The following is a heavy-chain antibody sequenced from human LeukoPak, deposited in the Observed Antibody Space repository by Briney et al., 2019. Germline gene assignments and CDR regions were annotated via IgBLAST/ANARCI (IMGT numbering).Heavy chain of an antibody. J-gene: IGHJ5*02. D-gene: IGHD2-21*01. CDR3: ARDHIVRSTGRFDP. V-gene: IGHV4-59*01. CDR1: GGSINSYY. Sequence: SETLSLTCTVSGGSINSYYWSWIRQPPGKGLEWIGYIYYSGSTNYNPSLKSRVTISVDTSKNQFSLKLSSVTAADTAVYYCARDHIVRSTGRFDPWGQGTLVTVTS. CDR2: IYYSGST.